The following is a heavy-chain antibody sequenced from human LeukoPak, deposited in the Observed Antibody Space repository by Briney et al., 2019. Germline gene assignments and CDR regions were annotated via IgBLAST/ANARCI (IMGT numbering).Heavy chain of an antibody. CDR3: VRLGQSDYGD. CDR2: IYSDDST. J-gene: IGHJ4*02. Sequence: LSGGSLRLSCAASGFIVSSNYMSWVRQAPGKGLEWVSVIYSDDSTYYADSVKGRFTISRDNSKNTLYLQMNSLRAQDTAVYYCVRLGQSDYGDWGQGTLVTVSS. V-gene: IGHV3-53*01. D-gene: IGHD4-17*01. CDR1: GFIVSSNY.